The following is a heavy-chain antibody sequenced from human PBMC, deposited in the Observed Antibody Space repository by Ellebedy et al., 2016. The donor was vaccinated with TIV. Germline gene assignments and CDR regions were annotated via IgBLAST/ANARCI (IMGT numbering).Heavy chain of an antibody. CDR2: IRSKANSYAT. V-gene: IGHV3-73*01. D-gene: IGHD1-26*01. CDR3: TRQVGATSK. Sequence: PGGSLRLSCAASGFNFSGSAMHWVRQASGKGLEWVGRIRSKANSYATAYAASVKGRFTISRDDSKNTAYLQMNSLKTEDTAVYYCTRQVGATSKWGQGTLVTVSS. J-gene: IGHJ4*02. CDR1: GFNFSGSA.